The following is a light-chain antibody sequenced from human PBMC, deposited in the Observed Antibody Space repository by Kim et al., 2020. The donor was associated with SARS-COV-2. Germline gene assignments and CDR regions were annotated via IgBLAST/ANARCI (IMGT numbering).Light chain of an antibody. CDR1: QSVSSY. J-gene: IGKJ5*01. Sequence: EIVLTQSPANLSLSPGERATLSCMASQSVSSYLAWYQQNPGQAPRLLIYDASSRATGIPSRFSGSGSGTDFTLTISSLEPEDFAVYYCQQRSNWLTITFGQGTRLEIK. CDR3: QQRSNWLTIT. CDR2: DAS. V-gene: IGKV3-11*01.